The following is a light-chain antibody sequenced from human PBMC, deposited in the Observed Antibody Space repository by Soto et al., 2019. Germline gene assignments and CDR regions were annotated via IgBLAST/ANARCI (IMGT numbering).Light chain of an antibody. J-gene: IGKJ2*01. CDR1: QSVLYSSNNKNY. Sequence: DIVMTQSPDSLAVSLGERATINCKSSQSVLYSSNNKNYLAWYQQKPGQPPKLLIYWASTRESGVPDRFSGSGSGKDFTLTISRLQAEDVAVYYCQQYYSTSYTFGQGTKLEIK. V-gene: IGKV4-1*01. CDR3: QQYYSTSYT. CDR2: WAS.